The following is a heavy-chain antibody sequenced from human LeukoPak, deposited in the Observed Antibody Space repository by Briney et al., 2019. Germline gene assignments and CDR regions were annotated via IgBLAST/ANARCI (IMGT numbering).Heavy chain of an antibody. Sequence: SETLSLTCTVSGGSITSYYWSWIRQPPGKGLEWIGYTYYTGNTNYNPSVKSRVTMSVDTSKNQISLRPTSVTAADTAVYYCAGERQFFGESHWGKGTLVTVSS. CDR1: GGSITSYY. CDR3: AGERQFFGESH. V-gene: IGHV4-59*01. J-gene: IGHJ4*02. CDR2: TYYTGNT. D-gene: IGHD3-10*01.